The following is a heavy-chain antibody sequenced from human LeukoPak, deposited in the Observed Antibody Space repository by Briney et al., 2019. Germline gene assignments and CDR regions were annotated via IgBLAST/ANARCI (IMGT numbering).Heavy chain of an antibody. CDR1: GGSFSGYY. Sequence: SETLSLTCAVYGGSFSGYYWSWIRQPPGKGPEWIGEINHSGSTNYNPSLKSRVTISVDTSKNQFSLKLSSVTAADTAVYYCARGVRRPKYDYWGQGTLVTVSS. CDR3: ARGVRRPKYDY. J-gene: IGHJ4*02. CDR2: INHSGST. V-gene: IGHV4-34*01. D-gene: IGHD1-1*01.